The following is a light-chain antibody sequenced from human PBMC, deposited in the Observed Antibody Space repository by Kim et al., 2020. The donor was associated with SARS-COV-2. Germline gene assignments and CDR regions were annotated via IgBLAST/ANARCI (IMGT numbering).Light chain of an antibody. CDR3: QHYHNFPLT. J-gene: IGKJ5*01. CDR1: QDISNR. V-gene: IGKV1-33*01. Sequence: ASVGDRVTITCQASQDISNRLNWYQQKVGKAPNLLIYDASNLETGVPSRFSGSGSGTDFTFTISSLQPEDIATYYCQHYHNFPLTFGQGTRLEIK. CDR2: DAS.